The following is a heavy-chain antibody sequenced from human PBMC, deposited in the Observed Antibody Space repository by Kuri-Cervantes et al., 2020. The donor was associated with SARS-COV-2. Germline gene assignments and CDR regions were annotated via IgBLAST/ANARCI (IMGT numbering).Heavy chain of an antibody. CDR2: IYHSGST. CDR1: GRSISSGGYY. J-gene: IGHJ5*02. Sequence: LRLSCTVSGRSISSGGYYWSWIRQPPGKGLEWIGYIYHSGSTYYNPSLKSRVTISVDRSKNQFSLKLSSVTAADTAVYYCARGGIAAAGTIWFDPWGQGTLVTVSS. V-gene: IGHV4-30-2*01. D-gene: IGHD6-13*01. CDR3: ARGGIAAAGTIWFDP.